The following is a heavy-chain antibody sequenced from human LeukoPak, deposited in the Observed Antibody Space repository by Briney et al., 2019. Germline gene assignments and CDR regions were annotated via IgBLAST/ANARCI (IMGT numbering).Heavy chain of an antibody. Sequence: GRSLSLSCAASGFTFSSAAMTWVRPAPGKGLEWVSTITGSDDRTYYGDSVKGRFTISRDYSKNTLHLQMNSLRVEDTAIYYCAKGPQLNSGYHPNYWGQGILVTVSS. CDR2: ITGSDDRT. CDR1: GFTFSSAA. J-gene: IGHJ4*02. CDR3: AKGPQLNSGYHPNY. V-gene: IGHV3-23*01. D-gene: IGHD3-22*01.